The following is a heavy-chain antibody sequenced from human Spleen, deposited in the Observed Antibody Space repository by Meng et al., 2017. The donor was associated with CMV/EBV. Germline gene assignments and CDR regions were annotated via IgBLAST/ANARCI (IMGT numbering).Heavy chain of an antibody. Sequence: GGSLRLSCNGSGYSFTIYWIGWVRQMPGKGPEWMGIIYPGDSDTRYSPSFPGQVTISADKSISTAYLQWSSLKASDTAMYYCARHDTDGSGSYYGLSDYWGQGTLVTVSS. J-gene: IGHJ4*02. V-gene: IGHV5-51*01. CDR1: GYSFTIYW. CDR3: ARHDTDGSGSYYGLSDY. D-gene: IGHD3-10*01. CDR2: IYPGDSDT.